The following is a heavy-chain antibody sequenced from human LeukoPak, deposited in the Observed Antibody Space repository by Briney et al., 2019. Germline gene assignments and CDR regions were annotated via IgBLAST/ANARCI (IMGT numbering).Heavy chain of an antibody. CDR3: VRNRGHRLVGPTNYFDY. J-gene: IGHJ4*02. Sequence: ASVKVSCKASGYTFTIYGISWVRQAPGQGLEWMGWISAYNGNTNYAQRLQGRVTMTTDTSTSTAYMDLRSLRSDDTAVYYCVRNRGHRLVGPTNYFDYWGQGTLVTVSS. CDR1: GYTFTIYG. D-gene: IGHD1-26*01. CDR2: ISAYNGNT. V-gene: IGHV1-18*01.